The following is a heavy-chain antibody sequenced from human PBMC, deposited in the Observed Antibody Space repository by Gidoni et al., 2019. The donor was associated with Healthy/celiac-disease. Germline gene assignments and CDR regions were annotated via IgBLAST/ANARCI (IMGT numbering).Heavy chain of an antibody. CDR2: ISGIGGST. Sequence: APGKGLEWVSAISGIGGSTYYADPVKGRFTISRDNSKNTLYLQMNSLRAEDTAVYYCARHGYSYGYAVGYFDYWGQGTLVTVSS. D-gene: IGHD5-18*01. V-gene: IGHV3-23*01. J-gene: IGHJ4*02. CDR3: ARHGYSYGYAVGYFDY.